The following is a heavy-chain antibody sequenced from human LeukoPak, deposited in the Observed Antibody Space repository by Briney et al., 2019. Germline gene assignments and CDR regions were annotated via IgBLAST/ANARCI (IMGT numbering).Heavy chain of an antibody. Sequence: SETLSLTCTVSGGSISSYYWSWIRQPPGKGLEWIGYIYYSGSTNYNPSLKSRVTISVDTSKNQFSLKLSSVTAADTAVYYCAREGSRDGYNSFFDYWGQGTLVTVSS. CDR1: GGSISSYY. CDR3: AREGSRDGYNSFFDY. J-gene: IGHJ4*02. CDR2: IYYSGST. V-gene: IGHV4-59*01. D-gene: IGHD5-24*01.